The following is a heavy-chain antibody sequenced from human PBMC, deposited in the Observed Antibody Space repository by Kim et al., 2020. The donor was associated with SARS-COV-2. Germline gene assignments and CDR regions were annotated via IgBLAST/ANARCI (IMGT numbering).Heavy chain of an antibody. Sequence: QKVEGRVTMTTDTSTSTAYMELRSLRSDDTAIYYCARQSGRIIAAAPDYWGQGTLVTVSS. CDR3: ARQSGRIIAAAPDY. J-gene: IGHJ4*02. D-gene: IGHD6-13*01. V-gene: IGHV1-18*01.